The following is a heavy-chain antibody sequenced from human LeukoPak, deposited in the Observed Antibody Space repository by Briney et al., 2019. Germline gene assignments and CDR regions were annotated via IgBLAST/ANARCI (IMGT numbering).Heavy chain of an antibody. CDR3: AKGIGSSGYYPFDH. CDR1: GFTFTNYG. D-gene: IGHD3-22*01. V-gene: IGHV3-30*18. Sequence: GGSLRLSCAASGFTFTNYGFHWVRQAPGKGLEWVALISHDGNNKYYADSVKGRFATSRDDSKNTLYLQMNSLRAEDTALYYCAKGIGSSGYYPFDHWGQGIQVTVSS. CDR2: ISHDGNNK. J-gene: IGHJ4*02.